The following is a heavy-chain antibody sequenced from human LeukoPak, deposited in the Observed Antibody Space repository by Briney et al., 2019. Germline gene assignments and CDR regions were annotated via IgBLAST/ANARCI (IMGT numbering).Heavy chain of an antibody. D-gene: IGHD3-22*01. CDR2: IGTTGDT. Sequence: GGSLRLPCAASGFTFSNYDMYWVRQATGKGLEWASVIGTTGDTYYPGSVKGRFTISREKAKNSLYLQMNSLRAEDTAVYYCARVLGVDYDRHLDYWGQGTLVTVSS. CDR3: ARVLGVDYDRHLDY. V-gene: IGHV3-13*01. J-gene: IGHJ4*02. CDR1: GFTFSNYD.